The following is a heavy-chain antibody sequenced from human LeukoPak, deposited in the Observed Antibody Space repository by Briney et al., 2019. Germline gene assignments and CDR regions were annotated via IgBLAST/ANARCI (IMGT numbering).Heavy chain of an antibody. J-gene: IGHJ5*02. CDR2: ISAYNGNT. CDR3: AGSPSEGWFDP. V-gene: IGHV1-18*01. Sequence: ASVKVSCKASGYTFTSYGISWVRQAPGQGLEWMGWISAYNGNTNYAQKLQGRVTMTTDTSTSTAYMELRSPRSDDTAVYYCAGSPSEGWFDPWGQGTLVTVSS. CDR1: GYTFTSYG. D-gene: IGHD1-26*01.